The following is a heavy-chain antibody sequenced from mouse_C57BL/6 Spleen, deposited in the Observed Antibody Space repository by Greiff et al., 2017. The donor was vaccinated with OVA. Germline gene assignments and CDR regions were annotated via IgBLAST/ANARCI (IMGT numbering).Heavy chain of an antibody. Sequence: VQLQQSGPELVKPGASVKISCKASGYSFTGYYMNWVKQSPEKSLEWIGEINPSTGGTTYNQKFKAKATLTVDKSSSTAYMQLKSLTSEDSAVYYCARSGNGAVFAMGYWGQGTSVTVSS. CDR3: ARSGNGAVFAMGY. D-gene: IGHD1-1*01. J-gene: IGHJ4*01. CDR2: INPSTGGT. V-gene: IGHV1-42*01. CDR1: GYSFTGYY.